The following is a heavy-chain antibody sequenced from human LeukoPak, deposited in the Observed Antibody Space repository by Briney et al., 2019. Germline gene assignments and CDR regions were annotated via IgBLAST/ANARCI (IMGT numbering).Heavy chain of an antibody. CDR2: INQDGSEK. Sequence: GGSLRLSCAASGFTFTTYWMTWVRQAPGKGLEWVANINQDGSEKYYVDSVKGRFTISRDNAENSLYLQMNSLRAEDTAVYYCARDPVGCSGGSCYLYWGQGTLVTVSS. D-gene: IGHD2-15*01. CDR3: ARDPVGCSGGSCYLY. J-gene: IGHJ4*02. CDR1: GFTFTTYW. V-gene: IGHV3-7*01.